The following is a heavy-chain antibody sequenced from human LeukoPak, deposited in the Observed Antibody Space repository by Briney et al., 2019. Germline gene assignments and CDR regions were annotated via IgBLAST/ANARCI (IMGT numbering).Heavy chain of an antibody. CDR2: INTDGSST. J-gene: IGHJ3*02. V-gene: IGHV3-74*01. D-gene: IGHD4-11*01. CDR3: AKGDYLRVRVAFDI. Sequence: GGSLRLSCAASGFTISSYWMHWVRQAPGKGLVWVSRINTDGSSTSYADSVKGRFTISRDNAKNSLYLQMNSLGAEDTALYYCAKGDYLRVRVAFDIWGQGTMVTVSS. CDR1: GFTISSYW.